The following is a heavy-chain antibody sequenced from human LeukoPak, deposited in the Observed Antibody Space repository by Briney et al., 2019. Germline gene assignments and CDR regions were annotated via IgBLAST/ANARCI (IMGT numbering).Heavy chain of an antibody. CDR2: VSLDGSTT. CDR1: GFTLSSYW. J-gene: IGHJ6*03. CDR3: ARSNPKPYGGDKNYYYYMDV. V-gene: IGHV3-74*01. Sequence: GGSPRLSCAASGFTLSSYWMYWVRQAPGKGLVWVSLVSLDGSTTTYADSVKGRFTISRDNAKNTLFLQMNSLKAEDTAVYYCARSNPKPYGGDKNYYYYMDVWGKGTTVTVSS. D-gene: IGHD4-23*01.